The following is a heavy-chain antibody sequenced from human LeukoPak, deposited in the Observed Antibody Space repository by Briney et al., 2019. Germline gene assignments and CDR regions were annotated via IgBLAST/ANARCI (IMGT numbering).Heavy chain of an antibody. Sequence: GGSLRLSCAASGFTFSSYAMHWVRQAPGKGLEWVAVISYDGSNKYYADSVKGRFTISRDDSKNTLYLQMNSLRAEDTAVYYCAREGLRYFDWLLYHFDYWGQGTLVTVSS. J-gene: IGHJ4*02. CDR3: AREGLRYFDWLLYHFDY. D-gene: IGHD3-9*01. CDR1: GFTFSSYA. V-gene: IGHV3-30*04. CDR2: ISYDGSNK.